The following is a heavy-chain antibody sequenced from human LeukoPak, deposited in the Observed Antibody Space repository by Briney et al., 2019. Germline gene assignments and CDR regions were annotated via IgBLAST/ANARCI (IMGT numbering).Heavy chain of an antibody. D-gene: IGHD3-16*02. V-gene: IGHV3-66*01. Sequence: GGSLRLSCAASGFTVSSNYMSWVRQAPGKGLEWVSVIYSGGSTYYADSVKGRFTISRDNFKNTLYLQMNSLRAEDTAVYYCARGGKIMITFGGVIVPDFDPWGQGTLVTVSS. CDR2: IYSGGST. CDR1: GFTVSSNY. J-gene: IGHJ5*02. CDR3: ARGGKIMITFGGVIVPDFDP.